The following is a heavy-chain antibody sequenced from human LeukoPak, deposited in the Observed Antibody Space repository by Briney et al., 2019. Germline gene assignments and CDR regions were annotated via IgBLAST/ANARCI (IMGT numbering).Heavy chain of an antibody. D-gene: IGHD3-22*01. CDR2: IRYDGSNK. CDR1: GFTFSSYG. V-gene: IGHV3-30*02. CDR3: ARGHGNDSSGYYYYFDY. J-gene: IGHJ4*02. Sequence: GGSLRLSCAASGFTFSSYGMHWVRQAPGKGLEWVAFIRYDGSNKYYADSVKGRFTISRDNSKNTLYLQMNSLRAEDTAVYYCARGHGNDSSGYYYYFDYWGQGTLVTVSS.